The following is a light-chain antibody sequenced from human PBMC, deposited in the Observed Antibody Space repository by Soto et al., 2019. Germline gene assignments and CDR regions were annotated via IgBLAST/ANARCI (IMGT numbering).Light chain of an antibody. V-gene: IGKV1-39*01. CDR1: PSISTY. J-gene: IGKJ1*01. Sequence: DIQMTQSPSSLSASVGDRVTITCRASPSISTYLNWYHQKPGKAPKLLIYAASSLQSGVPSGFSGSGSGTDFALTISSLQSEDFAVYYCQQYNNWPRTFGQGTKVDI. CDR3: QQYNNWPRT. CDR2: AAS.